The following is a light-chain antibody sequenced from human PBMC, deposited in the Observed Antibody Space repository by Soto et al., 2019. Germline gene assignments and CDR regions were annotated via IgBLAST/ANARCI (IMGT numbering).Light chain of an antibody. CDR2: KAS. J-gene: IGKJ1*01. CDR1: QSISNW. Sequence: DIRMTQSPSTLSASVGDRVTIDCRASQSISNWLAWYQQRPGKAPKLLIYKASNLESGVPSRFSGSGSGTGFTLIISSLQPDDFATYYCQQYNSYAWTFGQGTKGEI. V-gene: IGKV1-5*03. CDR3: QQYNSYAWT.